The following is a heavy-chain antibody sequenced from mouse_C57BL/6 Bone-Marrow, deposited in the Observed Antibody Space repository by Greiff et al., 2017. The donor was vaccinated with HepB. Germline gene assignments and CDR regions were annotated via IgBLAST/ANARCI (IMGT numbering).Heavy chain of an antibody. CDR2: ISYDGSN. J-gene: IGHJ3*01. V-gene: IGHV3-6*01. CDR3: ARHLHKGFAY. CDR1: GYSITSGYY. Sequence: EVKLKESGPGLVKPSQSLSLTCSVTGYSITSGYYWNWIRQFPGNKLEWMGYISYDGSNNYNPSLKNRISITRDTSKNQFFLKLNSVTTEDTATYYCARHLHKGFAYWGQGTLVTVSA.